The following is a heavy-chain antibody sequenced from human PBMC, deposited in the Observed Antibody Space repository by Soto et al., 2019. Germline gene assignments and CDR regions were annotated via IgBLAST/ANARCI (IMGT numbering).Heavy chain of an antibody. CDR1: GFTFSSYA. J-gene: IGHJ3*02. V-gene: IGHV3-23*01. D-gene: IGHD3-3*01. CDR2: ISGSGGST. CDR3: AKDPPRVDFWSGYNDAFDI. Sequence: GGFLRLSCAASGFTFSSYAMSWVRQAPGKGLEWVSAISGSGGSTYYADSVKGRFTISRDNSKNTLYLQMNSLRAEDTAVYYCAKDPPRVDFWSGYNDAFDIWGQGTMVTVSS.